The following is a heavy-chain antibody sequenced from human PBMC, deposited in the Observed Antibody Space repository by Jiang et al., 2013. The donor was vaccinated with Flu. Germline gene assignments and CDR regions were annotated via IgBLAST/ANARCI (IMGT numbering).Heavy chain of an antibody. Sequence: GAEVKKPGASVKVSCKASGYTFTTYYMHWVRQAPGQGLEWMGWISAYNGNTNYAQKLQGRVTMTTDTSTSTAYMELRSLRSDDTAVYYCAITFSGSYYDYFDYWGQGTLVTVSS. D-gene: IGHD1-26*01. V-gene: IGHV1-18*04. CDR1: GYTFTTYY. CDR3: AITFSGSYYDYFDY. J-gene: IGHJ4*02. CDR2: ISAYNGNT.